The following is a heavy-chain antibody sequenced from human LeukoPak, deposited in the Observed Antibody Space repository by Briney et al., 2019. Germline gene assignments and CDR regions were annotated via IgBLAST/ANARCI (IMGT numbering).Heavy chain of an antibody. D-gene: IGHD2-2*01. CDR3: ARVYPLGVPAAPFDY. J-gene: IGHJ4*02. CDR2: INPNSGGT. V-gene: IGHV1-2*02. Sequence: GASVKVSCKASGYTFTGYYMHWVRQAPGQGLEWMGWINPNSGGTNYAQKFQGRVTMTRDTSISTAYMELSRLRSDDTAVYYCARVYPLGVPAAPFDYWGQGTLVTVSS. CDR1: GYTFTGYY.